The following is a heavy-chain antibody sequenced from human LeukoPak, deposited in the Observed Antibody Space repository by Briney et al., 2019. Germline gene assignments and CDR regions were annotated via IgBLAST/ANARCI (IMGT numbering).Heavy chain of an antibody. V-gene: IGHV1-2*06. CDR1: GYTLTDYY. CDR2: INPNGGGT. Sequence: ASVKVSCKASGYTLTDYYMHWVRQAPGQGLEWMGRINPNGGGTNYAQKFQGRVTMTRDTSISTVYMELSRLRSDDTAVYYCARDRGGTGDSDYWGQGTLVTVSS. D-gene: IGHD1-1*01. J-gene: IGHJ4*02. CDR3: ARDRGGTGDSDY.